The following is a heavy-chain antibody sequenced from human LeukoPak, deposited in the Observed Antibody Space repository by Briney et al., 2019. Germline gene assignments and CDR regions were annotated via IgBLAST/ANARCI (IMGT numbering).Heavy chain of an antibody. CDR1: GFTFSSYW. J-gene: IGHJ6*02. D-gene: IGHD3-10*01. CDR2: INSDGSST. V-gene: IGHV3-74*01. CDR3: ARPGHYYYYGMDV. Sequence: PGGSPRLSCAASGFTFSSYWMHWVRQAPGKGLVWVSRINSDGSSTSYADSVKGRFTISRDNAKNTLYLQMNSLRAEDMAVYYCARPGHYYYYGMDVWGQGTTVTVSS.